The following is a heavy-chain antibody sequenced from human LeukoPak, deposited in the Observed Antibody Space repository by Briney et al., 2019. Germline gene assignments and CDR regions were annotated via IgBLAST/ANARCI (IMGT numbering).Heavy chain of an antibody. V-gene: IGHV1-8*01. CDR2: MNPNSANI. Sequence: GASVKVSCKASGYTFTSYDINWVRQATGQGLEWMGWMNPNSANIGYAQKFQGRVTMTRDTSISTAYMELSSLRSEDTAVYYCARGYTYGQLDYWGQGTLVTVSS. CDR1: GYTFTSYD. D-gene: IGHD5-18*01. J-gene: IGHJ4*02. CDR3: ARGYTYGQLDY.